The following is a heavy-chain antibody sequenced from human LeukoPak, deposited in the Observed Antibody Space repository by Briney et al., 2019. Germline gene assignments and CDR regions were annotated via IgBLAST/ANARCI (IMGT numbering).Heavy chain of an antibody. J-gene: IGHJ6*02. Sequence: PGGSLRLSCAASGFTFSSYVMSWVRQAPGKGLEWVSTISGSGGSTHYADSVKGRFTISRDNSKNTLYLQMSSLRAEDTAIYYCAKAYSGSYSYYYYGMDVWGQGTTVTVSS. D-gene: IGHD1-26*01. V-gene: IGHV3-23*01. CDR1: GFTFSSYV. CDR3: AKAYSGSYSYYYYGMDV. CDR2: ISGSGGST.